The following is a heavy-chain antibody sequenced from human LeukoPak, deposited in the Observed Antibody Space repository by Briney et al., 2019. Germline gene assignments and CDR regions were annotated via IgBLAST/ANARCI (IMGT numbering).Heavy chain of an antibody. J-gene: IGHJ4*02. CDR1: GFTFSSYA. CDR3: ARDGYDILTGPAGFDY. CDR2: ISGSGDST. Sequence: GGSLRLSCAASGFTFSSYAMSWVRQAPGKGLEWVSAISGSGDSTYYADSVKGRFTISRDNSKNTLYLQMNSLRAEDTAVYYCARDGYDILTGPAGFDYWGQGTLVTVSS. V-gene: IGHV3-23*01. D-gene: IGHD3-9*01.